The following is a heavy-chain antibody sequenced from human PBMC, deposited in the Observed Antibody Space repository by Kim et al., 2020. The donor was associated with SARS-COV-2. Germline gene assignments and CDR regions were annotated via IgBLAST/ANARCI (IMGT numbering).Heavy chain of an antibody. CDR1: GFSVSKND. CDR2: IYRGGRT. D-gene: IGHD2-8*01. V-gene: IGHV3-66*01. CDR3: WLMGSAFDI. Sequence: GGSLRLSCAASGFSVSKNDMTWVRQAPGKGLEWVSLIYRGGRTDYTNSVKGRFTISRDSSENTLYLQMNSLRDEDTAVYHCWLMGSAFDIWGQGTRVTVS. J-gene: IGHJ3*02.